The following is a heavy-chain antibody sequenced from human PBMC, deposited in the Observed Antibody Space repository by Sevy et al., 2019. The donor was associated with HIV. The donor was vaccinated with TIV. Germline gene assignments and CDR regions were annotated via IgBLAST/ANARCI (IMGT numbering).Heavy chain of an antibody. CDR2: LSGSGGST. Sequence: GGSLRLSCVASGFTFSSYAMNWVRQAPGKGLEWVSGLSGSGGSTKYADSVKGRLTITRDNSKNTLYQQMNSLRAEDTAVYYCAKDRVWELGDAFDIWGQGTMVTVSS. J-gene: IGHJ3*02. V-gene: IGHV3-23*01. D-gene: IGHD1-26*01. CDR3: AKDRVWELGDAFDI. CDR1: GFTFSSYA.